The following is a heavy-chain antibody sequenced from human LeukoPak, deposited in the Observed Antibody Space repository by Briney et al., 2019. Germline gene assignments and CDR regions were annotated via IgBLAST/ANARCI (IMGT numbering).Heavy chain of an antibody. CDR2: INSDGSST. D-gene: IGHD6-19*01. CDR3: ARGLAVAGFNY. V-gene: IGHV3-74*01. J-gene: IGHJ4*02. Sequence: GGSLRLSCAASGFTFSSSWMHWVRQAPGKGLVWVSRINSDGSSTSYADSVKGRFTFSRDNADNTLYLQMNSLRAEDTAVYYCARGLAVAGFNYWGQGTLVTVSS. CDR1: GFTFSSSW.